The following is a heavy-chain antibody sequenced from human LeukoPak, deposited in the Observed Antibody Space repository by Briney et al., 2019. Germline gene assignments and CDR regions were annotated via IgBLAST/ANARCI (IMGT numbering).Heavy chain of an antibody. J-gene: IGHJ5*02. D-gene: IGHD1-26*01. CDR2: INPSGGST. CDR3: ARDNSVGDTAWWFDP. Sequence: ASVKVSCKASGYSFTSYYMHWVRQAPGQGLEWMGIINPSGGSTTYAQKFQGRLSLTRDMSTSTDYMELSSLRSEDTAVYYCARDNSVGDTAWWFDPWGQGTLVTVSS. CDR1: GYSFTSYY. V-gene: IGHV1-46*01.